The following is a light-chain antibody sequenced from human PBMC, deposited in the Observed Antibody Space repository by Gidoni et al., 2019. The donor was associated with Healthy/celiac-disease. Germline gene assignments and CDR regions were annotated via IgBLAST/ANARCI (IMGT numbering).Light chain of an antibody. V-gene: IGKV1-5*03. Sequence: DIQMTQSPYTLSASVGDRVTITCRSSQSISCWLAWYQQKPGNAPKLLFSKSSSFDSGVPSSCSGSGSDTELTLTSMSVEPEEVSTYYCQQNNSYPFXQXTKVEIK. CDR2: KSS. J-gene: IGKJ1*01. CDR1: QSISCW. CDR3: QQNNSYP.